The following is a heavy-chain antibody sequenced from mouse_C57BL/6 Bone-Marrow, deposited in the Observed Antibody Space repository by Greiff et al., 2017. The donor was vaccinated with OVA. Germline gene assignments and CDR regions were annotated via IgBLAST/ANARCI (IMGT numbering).Heavy chain of an antibody. J-gene: IGHJ3*01. CDR3: ARPGDYDGDWFAY. Sequence: VQLQQSGAELVKPGASVKMSCKASGYTFTTYPIEWMKQNHGKSLEWIGNFNPYNDDTKYNEKFKGKATLTVEKSSSTVYLKLSRLTSDDSAVYYCARPGDYDGDWFAYWGQGTLVTVSA. V-gene: IGHV1-47*01. CDR2: FNPYNDDT. CDR1: GYTFTTYP. D-gene: IGHD2-4*01.